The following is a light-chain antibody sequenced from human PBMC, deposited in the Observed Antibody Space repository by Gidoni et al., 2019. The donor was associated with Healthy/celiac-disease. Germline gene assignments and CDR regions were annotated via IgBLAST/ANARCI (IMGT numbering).Light chain of an antibody. Sequence: QSVLTQPPSVSGAPGPRVTISCTGSSSNIGAGYDVHWYQHLPGTAPKLLIYGNSNRPSGVPDRFSGSKSGTSASLAITGLQAEDEADYYCQSYDSSLSGYVFGTGTKVTVL. V-gene: IGLV1-40*01. J-gene: IGLJ1*01. CDR1: SSNIGAGYD. CDR3: QSYDSSLSGYV. CDR2: GNS.